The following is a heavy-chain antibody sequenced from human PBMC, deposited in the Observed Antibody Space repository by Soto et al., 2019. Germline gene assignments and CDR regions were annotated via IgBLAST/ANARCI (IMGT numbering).Heavy chain of an antibody. Sequence: QVQLVQSGAEVKKPGASVKVSCKASGYTFTSYDINWVRQATGQGLEWMGWMNPNSGNTGYAQKFQGRVTMTRNTSISTAYMELSSLRSEDTAVYYCAGSPFIAAAGTSPTMDVWGKGTTVTVSS. CDR1: GYTFTSYD. V-gene: IGHV1-8*01. CDR2: MNPNSGNT. J-gene: IGHJ6*03. CDR3: AGSPFIAAAGTSPTMDV. D-gene: IGHD6-13*01.